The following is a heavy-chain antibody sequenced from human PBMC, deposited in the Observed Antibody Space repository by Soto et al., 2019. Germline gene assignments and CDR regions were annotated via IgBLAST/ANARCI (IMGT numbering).Heavy chain of an antibody. CDR2: ISGSGGGT. CDR1: GFTFSSHA. Sequence: EVQLLESGGGLVQPGGSLRLSCAASGFTFSSHAMRWVRQAPGKGLEWVSAISGSGGGTYYADSVRGRFTISRDNSKNTVYLQMSSLRAEDTAVYYCTKAFCGGGSCQTTDWGQGTLVIVSS. CDR3: TKAFCGGGSCQTTD. J-gene: IGHJ4*02. V-gene: IGHV3-23*01. D-gene: IGHD2-15*01.